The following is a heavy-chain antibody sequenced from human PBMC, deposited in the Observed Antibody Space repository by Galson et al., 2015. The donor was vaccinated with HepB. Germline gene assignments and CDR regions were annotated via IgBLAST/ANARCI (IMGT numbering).Heavy chain of an antibody. D-gene: IGHD2-15*01. CDR2: INTNTGNP. V-gene: IGHV7-4-1*02. CDR3: ARAVGGPSRWFDI. J-gene: IGHJ5*02. Sequence: YTFTTYPINWVRQAPGQGLEWMGWINTNTGNPTYAQGLTGRFVFSLDTSVSTAYLQISGLKTEDTAMYYCARAVGGPSRWFDIWGQGTLVPVSS. CDR1: YTFTTYP.